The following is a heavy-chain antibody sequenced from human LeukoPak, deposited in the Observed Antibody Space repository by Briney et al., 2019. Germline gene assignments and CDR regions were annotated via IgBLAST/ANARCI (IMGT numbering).Heavy chain of an antibody. CDR2: IIPIFGIA. J-gene: IGHJ4*02. Sequence: ASVKVSCKASGGTFSSYAISWVRQAPGQGLEWMGRIIPIFGIANYAQKLQGRVTITADKSTSTAYMELSSLRSEDTAVYYCANYYDSSGHRHWGQGTLVTVSS. V-gene: IGHV1-69*04. CDR1: GGTFSSYA. D-gene: IGHD3-22*01. CDR3: ANYYDSSGHRH.